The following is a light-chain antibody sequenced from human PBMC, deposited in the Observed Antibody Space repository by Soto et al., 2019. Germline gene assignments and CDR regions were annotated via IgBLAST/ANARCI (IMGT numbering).Light chain of an antibody. J-gene: IGKJ4*01. CDR2: AAS. V-gene: IGKV1-9*01. Sequence: DIQLTQSPSFLSASVGDRVTITCRASQGISSYLAWYQQKPGKAPKLLIYAASTLQSGVPSRFSGSGSGTEFTLTISSLQPEDFATYYCQQYNNWPPELTFGGGTKVEIK. CDR3: QQYNNWPPELT. CDR1: QGISSY.